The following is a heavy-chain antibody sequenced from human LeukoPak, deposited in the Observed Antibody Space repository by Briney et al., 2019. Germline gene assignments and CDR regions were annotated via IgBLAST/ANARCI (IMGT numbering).Heavy chain of an antibody. Sequence: VSVKVSCKASGYTLTGYYMHWVRQAPGQGLEWMGWINPNSGVTKYAQKYQGRVTVIRDTSISTAYLELSRLTSDDTAVYYCAKWIDTSGYYFDYWGQGTLVTVSS. J-gene: IGHJ4*02. V-gene: IGHV1-2*02. CDR1: GYTLTGYY. D-gene: IGHD3-22*01. CDR3: AKWIDTSGYYFDY. CDR2: INPNSGVT.